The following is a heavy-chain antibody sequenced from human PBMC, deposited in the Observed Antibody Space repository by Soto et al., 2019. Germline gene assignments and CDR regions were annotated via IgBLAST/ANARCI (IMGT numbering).Heavy chain of an antibody. Sequence: GGSLRLSCTASGFTFSDYWMSWVPQAPGKGLEWVANIKQGGSATYYVDSVKGRFTISRDNAENSLYLQMNSLKVEDTAVYYCATSSSVLRARWGQGTLVTVSA. CDR2: IKQGGSAT. D-gene: IGHD6-6*01. CDR1: GFTFSDYW. J-gene: IGHJ4*02. CDR3: ATSSSVLRAR. V-gene: IGHV3-7*05.